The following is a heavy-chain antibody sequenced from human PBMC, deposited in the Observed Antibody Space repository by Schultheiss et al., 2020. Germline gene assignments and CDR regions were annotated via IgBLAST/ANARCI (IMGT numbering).Heavy chain of an antibody. CDR1: GGSVSSGSFY. J-gene: IGHJ4*02. D-gene: IGHD3-16*01. V-gene: IGHV4-61*01. Sequence: SETLSLTCSVSGGSVSSGSFYWSWIRQPPGKGLEWIGYIYSSGSTYYNPSLKSLVTISVDTSKNQFSLKLSSVTAADTAVYYCARVMGGTFDYWGQGTLVTVSS. CDR3: ARVMGGTFDY. CDR2: IYSSGST.